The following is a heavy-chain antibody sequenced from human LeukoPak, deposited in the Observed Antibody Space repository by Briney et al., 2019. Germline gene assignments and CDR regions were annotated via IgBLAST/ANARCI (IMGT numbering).Heavy chain of an antibody. Sequence: AGGSLRLSCAASGFTFSSYAMSWVRQAPGKGLEWVSAISGSGGSTYYADSVKGRFTISRDNSKNTLYLQMNSLRAEDTAVYYCAKSGSWWELYEVDMGFDYWGQGTLVTVSS. CDR2: ISGSGGST. V-gene: IGHV3-23*01. J-gene: IGHJ4*02. CDR1: GFTFSSYA. D-gene: IGHD1-26*01. CDR3: AKSGSWWELYEVDMGFDY.